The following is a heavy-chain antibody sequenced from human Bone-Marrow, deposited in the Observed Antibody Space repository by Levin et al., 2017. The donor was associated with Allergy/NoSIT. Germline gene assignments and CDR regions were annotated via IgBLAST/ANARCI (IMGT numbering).Heavy chain of an antibody. D-gene: IGHD1-26*01. CDR3: EKPPWESRDSREYFSY. CDR1: GFTLSSYG. V-gene: IGHV3-30*18. CDR2: ISYDGSNK. Sequence: GGSLRLSCAASGFTLSSYGMHWVRQAPGKGLEWVAIISYDGSNKYYADSVKGRFTISRDNSKNTLYLQMNSLRAEDTAVYFCEKPPWESRDSREYFSYWGQGTLVAVSS. J-gene: IGHJ4*02.